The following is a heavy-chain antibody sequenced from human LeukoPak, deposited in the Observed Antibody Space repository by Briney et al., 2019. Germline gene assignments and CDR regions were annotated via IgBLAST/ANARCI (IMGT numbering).Heavy chain of an antibody. CDR1: GYTFTSHY. CDR2: INPRGGST. J-gene: IGHJ4*02. Sequence: ASVKVSCKASGYTFTSHYMHWVRQAPGQGLEWMGLINPRGGSTSYAQKVQGRVTMTTDSSTTTAYMELRSLRSDDTAVYYCARDLYSRRMNYYGSGSYFAYWGQGTLVTVSS. V-gene: IGHV1-46*01. CDR3: ARDLYSRRMNYYGSGSYFAY. D-gene: IGHD3-10*01.